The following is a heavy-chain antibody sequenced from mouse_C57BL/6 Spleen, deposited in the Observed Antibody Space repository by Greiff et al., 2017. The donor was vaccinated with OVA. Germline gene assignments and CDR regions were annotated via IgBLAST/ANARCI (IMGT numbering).Heavy chain of an antibody. V-gene: IGHV5-4*01. CDR1: GFTFSSYA. CDR2: ISDGGSYT. Sequence: EVQLQESGGGLVKPGGSLKLSCAASGFTFSSYAMSWVRQTPEKRLEWVATISDGGSYTYYPDNVKGRFTISRDNAKNNLYLQMSHLKSEDTAMYYCARDPYYGSTFDYWGQGTTLTVSS. D-gene: IGHD1-1*01. J-gene: IGHJ2*01. CDR3: ARDPYYGSTFDY.